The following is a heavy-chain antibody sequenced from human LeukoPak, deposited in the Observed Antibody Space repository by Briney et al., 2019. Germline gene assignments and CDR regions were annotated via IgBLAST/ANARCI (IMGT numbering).Heavy chain of an antibody. D-gene: IGHD2-8*01. CDR2: ITNDGEST. CDR1: GFKFDDYT. J-gene: IGHJ4*02. Sequence: GGSLRLSCAASGFKFDDYTMHWVRQAPGKGLEWVALITNDGESTFYADSMRGRFTISRDNTENSLHLQVNSLRVDDTALYHCPAERHMYYHYWGQGTLVTVSS. CDR3: PAERHMYYHY. V-gene: IGHV3-43*01.